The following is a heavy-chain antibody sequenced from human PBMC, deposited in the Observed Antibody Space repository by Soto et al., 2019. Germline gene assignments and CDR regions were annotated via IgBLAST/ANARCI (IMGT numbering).Heavy chain of an antibody. J-gene: IGHJ4*02. CDR2: INAGNGNT. D-gene: IGHD3-3*01. Sequence: ASVNVSCRGAGYTFTSYTRHWGGQDTGEWLEWMGWINAGNGNTKYSQKFQGRVTITRDTSASTAYMELSSLRSEDTAVYFCARPGEYYDFWSGSYDYWGQGTLVTVSS. CDR1: GYTFTSYT. V-gene: IGHV1-3*01. CDR3: ARPGEYYDFWSGSYDY.